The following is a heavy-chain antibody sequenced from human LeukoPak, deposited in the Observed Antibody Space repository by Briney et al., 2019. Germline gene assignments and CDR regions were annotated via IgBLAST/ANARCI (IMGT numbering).Heavy chain of an antibody. J-gene: IGHJ3*02. CDR2: IKQDGSEK. CDR3: ARVSSASYGPYDAFDI. Sequence: PGGSLRLSCAASGFTFSSYWMSWVRQAPGKGLEWVANIKQDGSEKYYVDSVKGRFTISRDNAKNSLYLQMNSLRAEDTAVYYCARVSSASYGPYDAFDIWGQGTMVTVSS. V-gene: IGHV3-7*01. D-gene: IGHD5-18*01. CDR1: GFTFSSYW.